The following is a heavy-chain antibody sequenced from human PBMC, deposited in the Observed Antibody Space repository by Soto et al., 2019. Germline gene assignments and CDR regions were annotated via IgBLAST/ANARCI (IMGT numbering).Heavy chain of an antibody. Sequence: QVQLVQSGAEVKKPGSSVKVSCKASGGTFSSYTISWVRQAPGQGLEWMGRIIPILGIANYAQKFQGRVTITADKSTSTAYMELSSLRSEDTAVYYCARSCYDIPSPHNWFDPWGQGTLVTVSS. D-gene: IGHD2-2*01. CDR2: IIPILGIA. CDR3: ARSCYDIPSPHNWFDP. V-gene: IGHV1-69*02. J-gene: IGHJ5*02. CDR1: GGTFSSYT.